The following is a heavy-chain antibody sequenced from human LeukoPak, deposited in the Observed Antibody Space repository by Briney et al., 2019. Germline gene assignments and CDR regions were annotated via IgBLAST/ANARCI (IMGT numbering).Heavy chain of an antibody. J-gene: IGHJ4*02. Sequence: GGSLRLSCAVSGFTITDYGMSWVRQAPGKGLEWVSFISSSSSTIYYADSVKGRFTISRDNAKNSLYLQMNSLRAEDTAVYYCARDRGGSYSAIDYWGQGTLVTVSS. CDR3: ARDRGGSYSAIDY. CDR1: GFTITDYG. CDR2: ISSSSSTI. D-gene: IGHD1-26*01. V-gene: IGHV3-48*04.